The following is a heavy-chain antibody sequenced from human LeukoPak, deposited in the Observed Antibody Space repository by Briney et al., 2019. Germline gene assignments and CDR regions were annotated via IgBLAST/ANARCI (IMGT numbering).Heavy chain of an antibody. Sequence: GGSLRLSCAASGFTFSSYEMNWVRQAPGKGLEWVSIIYSAGDTFYADSVKGRFTVSRDNSQNTVYLQMNSLRAEDTAVFYCAKTDSSGYYYDYWGQGTLVTVSS. V-gene: IGHV3-66*01. CDR1: GFTFSSYE. J-gene: IGHJ4*02. CDR2: IYSAGDT. CDR3: AKTDSSGYYYDY. D-gene: IGHD3-22*01.